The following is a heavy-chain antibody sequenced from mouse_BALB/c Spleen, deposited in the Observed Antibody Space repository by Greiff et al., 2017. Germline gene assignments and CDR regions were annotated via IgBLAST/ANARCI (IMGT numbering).Heavy chain of an antibody. J-gene: IGHJ4*01. CDR1: GFTFSSFG. V-gene: IGHV5-17*02. D-gene: IGHD2-2*01. CDR3: ARGGWLPRGYAMDY. CDR2: ISSGSSTI. Sequence: EVKVVESGGGLVQPGGSRKLSCAASGFTFSSFGMHWVRQAPEKGLEWVAYISSGSSTIYYADTVKGRFTISRDNPKNTLFLQMTSLRSEDTAMYYCARGGWLPRGYAMDYWGQGTSVTVSS.